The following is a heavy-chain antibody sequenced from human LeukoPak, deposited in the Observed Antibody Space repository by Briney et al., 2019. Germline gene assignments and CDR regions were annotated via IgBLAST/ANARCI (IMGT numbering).Heavy chain of an antibody. V-gene: IGHV4-39*07. J-gene: IGHJ4*02. CDR3: ARHGLESSSYFDY. D-gene: IGHD6-6*01. CDR1: GGSISSSSYY. Sequence: PSETLSLTCTVSGGSISSSSYYRGWIRQPPGKGLEWIGSIYYSGSTYYNPSLKSRVTISVDTSKNQFSLKLSSVTAADTAVYYCARHGLESSSYFDYWGQGTLVTVSS. CDR2: IYYSGST.